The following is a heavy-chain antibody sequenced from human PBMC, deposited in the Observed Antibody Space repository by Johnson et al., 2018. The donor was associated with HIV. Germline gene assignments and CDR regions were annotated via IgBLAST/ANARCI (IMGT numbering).Heavy chain of an antibody. CDR2: ISGSGGST. CDR1: GFTFSSYA. CDR3: AKGEAATTVTLDI. D-gene: IGHD4-11*01. J-gene: IGHJ3*02. V-gene: IGHV3-23*04. Sequence: VQLVESGGGVVQPGRSLRLSCAASGFTFSSYAMSWVRQAPGKGLEWVSGISGSGGSTYYADSVRGRVTISRDNSKNTLYLQMNSLRAEDTAVYYWAKGEAATTVTLDIWGQGTMVTVSS.